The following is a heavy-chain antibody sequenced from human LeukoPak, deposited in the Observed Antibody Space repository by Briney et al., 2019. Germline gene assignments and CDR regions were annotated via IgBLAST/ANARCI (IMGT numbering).Heavy chain of an antibody. CDR2: IIPIFGTA. D-gene: IGHD3-3*01. CDR3: AKVTIFGVVTSGWFDP. Sequence: SVEVSCKASGGTFSSYAISWVRQAPGQGLEWMGGIIPIFGTANYAQKFQGRVTITADESTSTAYMELSSLRSEDTAVYYCAKVTIFGVVTSGWFDPWGQGTLVTVSS. J-gene: IGHJ5*02. CDR1: GGTFSSYA. V-gene: IGHV1-69*13.